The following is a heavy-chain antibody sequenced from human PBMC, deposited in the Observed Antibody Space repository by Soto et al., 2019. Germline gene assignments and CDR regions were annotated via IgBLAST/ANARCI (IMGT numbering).Heavy chain of an antibody. D-gene: IGHD3-3*01. CDR3: ARMEGVYYDFWSGETDAFDI. V-gene: IGHV3-74*01. J-gene: IGHJ3*02. CDR2: INSAGSIT. Sequence: EVQLVESGGGLVQPGGSLRLSCAASGFTFSSYWMHWVRQAPGKGLVWVSRINSAGSITSYADSVKGRFTISRDNAKNTMYLQMNSLRAEDTAVDYCARMEGVYYDFWSGETDAFDIWGQGTMVTVSS. CDR1: GFTFSSYW.